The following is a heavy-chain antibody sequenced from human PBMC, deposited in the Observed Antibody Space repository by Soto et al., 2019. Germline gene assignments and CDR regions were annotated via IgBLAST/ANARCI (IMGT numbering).Heavy chain of an antibody. CDR3: AKVDYYGSGSFDY. V-gene: IGHV3-30*18. CDR2: IPYDGSNK. D-gene: IGHD3-10*01. Sequence: PEASLRLSCAASGFTFSSDGMQWVRQAPGKGLEWVAVIPYDGSNKYYADSVKGRFTISRHNSKNTLYLQMNSLRAEDTAVYYCAKVDYYGSGSFDYWAQGT. CDR1: GFTFSSDG. J-gene: IGHJ4*02.